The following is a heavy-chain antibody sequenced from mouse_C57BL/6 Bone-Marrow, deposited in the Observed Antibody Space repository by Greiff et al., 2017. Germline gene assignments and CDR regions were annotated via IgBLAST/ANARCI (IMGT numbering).Heavy chain of an antibody. CDR1: GYAFTNYL. CDR3: ARKNLPYYSNYYAMDY. V-gene: IGHV1-54*01. D-gene: IGHD2-5*01. CDR2: INPGSGGT. Sequence: VKLMESGAELVRPGTSVKVSCKASGYAFTNYLIEWVKQRPGQGLEWIGVINPGSGGTNYNEKFKGKATLTADKSSSTAYMQLSSLTSEDSAVYFCARKNLPYYSNYYAMDYWGQGTSVTVSS. J-gene: IGHJ4*01.